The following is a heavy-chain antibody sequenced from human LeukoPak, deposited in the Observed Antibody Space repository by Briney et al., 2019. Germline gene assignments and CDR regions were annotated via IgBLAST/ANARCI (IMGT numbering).Heavy chain of an antibody. J-gene: IGHJ3*02. CDR3: VRDYDKTGRASDI. CDR1: GFTFTTYS. D-gene: IGHD3-22*01. V-gene: IGHV3-48*02. CDR2: ISSGTSI. Sequence: TGGSLRLSCAASGFTFTTYSMNWVRQAPGKGLEWVSYISSGTSIYYADSVKGRFTIPRDNAKMSLYLQMNSLRDEDTAVYYCVRDYDKTGRASDIWGQGTMVTVSS.